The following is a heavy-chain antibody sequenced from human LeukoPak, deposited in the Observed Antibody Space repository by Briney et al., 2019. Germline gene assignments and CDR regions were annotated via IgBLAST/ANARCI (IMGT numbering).Heavy chain of an antibody. CDR3: ARREISGYYPYDY. J-gene: IGHJ4*02. CDR2: INHSGST. Sequence: SETLSLTCAVYGGSFGGYYWSWIRQPPGKGLEWIGEINHSGSTNYNPSLKSRVTISVDTSKNQFSLKLSSVTAADTAVYYCARREISGYYPYDYWGQGTLVTVSS. D-gene: IGHD3-22*01. V-gene: IGHV4-34*01. CDR1: GGSFGGYY.